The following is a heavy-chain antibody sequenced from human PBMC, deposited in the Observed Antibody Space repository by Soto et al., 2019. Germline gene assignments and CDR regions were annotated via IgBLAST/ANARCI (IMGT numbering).Heavy chain of an antibody. CDR3: ARGKSIFYGMDV. CDR2: ISSSSSYI. V-gene: IGHV3-21*04. J-gene: IGHJ6*02. Sequence: GGSLRLSCAASGFIVSKNYMTWVRQAPGKGLEWVSSISSSSSYIYYADSVKGRFTISRDNAKNSLYLQMNSLRAEDTAVYYCARGKSIFYGMDVWGQGTTVTVSS. D-gene: IGHD2-15*01. CDR1: GFIVSKNY.